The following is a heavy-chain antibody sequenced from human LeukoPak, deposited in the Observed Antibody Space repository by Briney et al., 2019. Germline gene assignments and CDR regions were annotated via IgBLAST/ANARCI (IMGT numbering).Heavy chain of an antibody. CDR3: ARSMIVVVGYDY. CDR2: INPNSGGT. CDR1: GYTFTGYY. V-gene: IGHV1-2*02. D-gene: IGHD3-22*01. J-gene: IGHJ4*02. Sequence: ASVKVSCKASGYTFTGYYMHWVRQAPGQGLEWMGWINPNSGGTNYAQKFQGRVTMTRDTSISTAYMELSRLSSDDTAVYYCARSMIVVVGYDYWGQGTLVTVSS.